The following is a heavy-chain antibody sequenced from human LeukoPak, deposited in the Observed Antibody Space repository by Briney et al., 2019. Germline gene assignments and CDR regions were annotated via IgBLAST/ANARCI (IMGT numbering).Heavy chain of an antibody. CDR1: GFTFSSYE. V-gene: IGHV3-48*03. CDR3: ARFYGFSHYGMDV. J-gene: IGHJ6*02. D-gene: IGHD3-3*01. Sequence: TGGSLRLSCAASGFTFSSYEMNWVRQAPGKGPEWVSYISSSGSTIYYADSVKGRFTISRDNAKNSLYLQMNSLRAEDTAVYYCARFYGFSHYGMDVWGQGTTVTVSS. CDR2: ISSSGSTI.